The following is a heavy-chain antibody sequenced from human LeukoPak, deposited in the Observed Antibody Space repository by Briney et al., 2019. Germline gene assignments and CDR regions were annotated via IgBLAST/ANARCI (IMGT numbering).Heavy chain of an antibody. V-gene: IGHV3-30*18. CDR2: ISYDGSNK. CDR3: AKDLRSTVPTPRGAFDI. CDR1: GFTFSSYG. J-gene: IGHJ3*02. Sequence: PGGSLRLSYAASGFTFSSYGMHWVRQAPGKGLEWVAVISYDGSNKYYADSVKGRFTISRDNSKNTLYLQMNSLRAEDTAVYYCAKDLRSTVPTPRGAFDIWGQGTMVTVSS. D-gene: IGHD4-23*01.